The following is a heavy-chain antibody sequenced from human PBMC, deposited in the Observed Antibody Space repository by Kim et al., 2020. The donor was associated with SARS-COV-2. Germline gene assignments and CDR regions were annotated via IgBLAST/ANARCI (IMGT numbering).Heavy chain of an antibody. V-gene: IGHV4-39*01. D-gene: IGHD4-17*01. Sequence: SETLSLTCTVSGGSISSSSYYWGWIRQPPGKGLEWIGSIYYSGSTYYNPSLKSRVTISVDTSKNQFSLKLSSVTAADTAVYYCRRPYGDYGTYYYYYGMDVWGQGTTVTVSS. CDR1: GGSISSSSYY. CDR3: RRPYGDYGTYYYYYGMDV. CDR2: IYYSGST. J-gene: IGHJ6*02.